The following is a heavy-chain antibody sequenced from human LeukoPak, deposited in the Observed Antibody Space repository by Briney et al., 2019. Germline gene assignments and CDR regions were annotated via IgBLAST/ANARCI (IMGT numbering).Heavy chain of an antibody. D-gene: IGHD6-13*01. CDR2: ISSSGSTI. Sequence: GGSLRLSCAASGFTFSSYEMNWVRQAPGKGLEWVSYISSSGSTIYYADSVKGRFTISRDNAKNSLYLQMNSLRAEDTTVYYCARAFQELPQLYYYYYMDVWGKGTTVTVSS. V-gene: IGHV3-48*03. CDR3: ARAFQELPQLYYYYYMDV. CDR1: GFTFSSYE. J-gene: IGHJ6*03.